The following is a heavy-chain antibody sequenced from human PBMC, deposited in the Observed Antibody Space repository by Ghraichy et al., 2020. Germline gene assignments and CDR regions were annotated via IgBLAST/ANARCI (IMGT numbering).Heavy chain of an antibody. D-gene: IGHD1-14*01. V-gene: IGHV4-34*01. J-gene: IGHJ4*02. CDR1: GGSFSGYY. CDR2: INHSGST. CDR3: ARGGRSNTRSRKPIYFDY. Sequence: SETLSLTCAVYGGSFSGYYWSWIRQPPGKGLEWIGEINHSGSTNYNPSLKSRVTISVDTSKNQFSLKLSSVTAADTAVYYCARGGRSNTRSRKPIYFDYWGQGTLVTVSS.